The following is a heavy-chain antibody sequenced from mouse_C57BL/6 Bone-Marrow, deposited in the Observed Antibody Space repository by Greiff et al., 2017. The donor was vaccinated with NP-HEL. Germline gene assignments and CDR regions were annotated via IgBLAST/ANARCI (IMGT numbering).Heavy chain of an antibody. D-gene: IGHD2-3*01. Sequence: EVKVVESGEGLVKPGGSLKLSCAASGFTFSSYAMSWVRQTPEKRLEWVAYISSGGDYIYYADTVKGRFTISRDNARNTLYLQMSSLKSEDTAMYYCTRERWLLPYWYFEVWGTGTTVTVSS. CDR2: ISSGGDYI. V-gene: IGHV5-9-1*02. CDR1: GFTFSSYA. J-gene: IGHJ1*03. CDR3: TRERWLLPYWYFEV.